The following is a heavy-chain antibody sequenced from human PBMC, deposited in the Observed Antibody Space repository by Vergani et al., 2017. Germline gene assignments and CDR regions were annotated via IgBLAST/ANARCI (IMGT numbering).Heavy chain of an antibody. V-gene: IGHV3-48*01. Sequence: EVQLVESGGGLVQPGGSLRLSCAASGFTFSSYWMHWVRQAPGKGLEWVSYISSSSSTIYYADSVKGRFTISRDNAKNSLYLQMNSLRAEDTAVYYCARGPFTNFRELSGFDYWGQGTLVTVSS. CDR1: GFTFSSYW. CDR3: ARGPFTNFRELSGFDY. J-gene: IGHJ4*02. D-gene: IGHD3-16*02. CDR2: ISSSSSTI.